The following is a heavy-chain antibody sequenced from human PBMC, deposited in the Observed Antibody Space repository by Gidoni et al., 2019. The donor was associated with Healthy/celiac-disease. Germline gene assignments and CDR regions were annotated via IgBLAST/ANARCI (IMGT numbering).Heavy chain of an antibody. D-gene: IGHD6-19*01. CDR1: GGPISSYY. CDR2: IYYSGST. V-gene: IGHV4-59*01. CDR3: ARELQGGGWKGGFDP. J-gene: IGHJ5*02. Sequence: QVQLQESGSGLVKPSETLYLTCTVSGGPISSYYWSWIRQPPGKGLECIGYIYYSGSTNYNPSLKSRVTISVDTSKNLFSLKLSSVTAADTAVYYCARELQGGGWKGGFDPWGQGTLVTVSS.